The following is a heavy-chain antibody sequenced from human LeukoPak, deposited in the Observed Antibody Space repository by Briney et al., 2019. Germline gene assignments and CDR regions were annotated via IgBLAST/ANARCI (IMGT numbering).Heavy chain of an antibody. CDR2: ISYDGSNK. J-gene: IGHJ4*02. V-gene: IGHV3-30-3*01. CDR3: AIIAVRGVNEFDY. CDR1: GFTFSSYA. Sequence: GGSLRLSCAASGFTFSSYAMHWVRQAPGKGLEWVAVISYDGSNKYYADSVKGRFTISRDNSKNTLYLQMNSLRAEDTAVYYCAIIAVRGVNEFDYWGQGTLVTVSS. D-gene: IGHD3-10*01.